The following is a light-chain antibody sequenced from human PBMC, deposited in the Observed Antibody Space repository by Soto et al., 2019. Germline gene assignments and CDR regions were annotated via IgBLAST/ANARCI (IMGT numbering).Light chain of an antibody. J-gene: IGLJ1*01. V-gene: IGLV3-1*01. CDR2: QDS. CDR1: KLGDKY. Sequence: SYELTQPPSVSVSPGQTASITCSGDKLGDKYACWYQQKPGQSPVLVIYQDSKRPSGIPERFSGSNSGNTATLTISGTQAMDEADYYCQAWDSSTASIVFGTGTKLTVL. CDR3: QAWDSSTASIV.